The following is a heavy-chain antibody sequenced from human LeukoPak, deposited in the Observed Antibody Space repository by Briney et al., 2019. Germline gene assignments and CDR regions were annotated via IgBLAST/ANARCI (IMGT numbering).Heavy chain of an antibody. CDR3: ARGGYYGSGNDFRFDP. J-gene: IGHJ5*02. V-gene: IGHV4-4*07. CDR1: GGSISSYY. Sequence: SETLSLTCTVSGGSISSYYWSWIRQPAGKGLEWIGRIYSSGSTNYNPSLKSRVTMSVDTSKNQFSLKLSSVTAADTAVYYCARGGYYGSGNDFRFDPWGQGALVTVSS. CDR2: IYSSGST. D-gene: IGHD3-10*01.